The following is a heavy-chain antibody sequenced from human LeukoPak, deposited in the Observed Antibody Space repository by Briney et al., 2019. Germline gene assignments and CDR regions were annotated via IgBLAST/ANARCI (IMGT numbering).Heavy chain of an antibody. CDR1: GGSISSYY. CDR2: IYYSGST. V-gene: IGHV4-59*01. CDR3: ARAHSSGWYEFDY. J-gene: IGHJ4*02. D-gene: IGHD6-19*01. Sequence: SETLSLTCTVSGGSISSYYWSWIRQPPGKGLEWIGYIYYSGSTNYNPSLKSRVTISVDTSKDQFSLKLSSVTAADTAVYYCARAHSSGWYEFDYWDQGTLVTASS.